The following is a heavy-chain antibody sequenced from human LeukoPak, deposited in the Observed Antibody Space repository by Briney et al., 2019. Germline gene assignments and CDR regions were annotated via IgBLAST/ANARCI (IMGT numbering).Heavy chain of an antibody. D-gene: IGHD2-2*01. J-gene: IGHJ4*02. V-gene: IGHV1-69*05. CDR3: ARAQGYCTSTICYDYFDY. Sequence: GSSVKVSCKASGGTFSSYAISWVRQAPGQGLEWMGGIIPIFGTANYAQKFQGRVTITTDESTSTAYMELSSLRSEDTAVYYCARAQGYCTSTICYDYFDYWGQGTLVTVSS. CDR2: IIPIFGTA. CDR1: GGTFSSYA.